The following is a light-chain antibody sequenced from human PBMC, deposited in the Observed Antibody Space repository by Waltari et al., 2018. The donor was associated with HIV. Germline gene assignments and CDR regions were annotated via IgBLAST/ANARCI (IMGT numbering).Light chain of an antibody. CDR3: CAYAGSTSYVI. CDR1: SSDVGGYNL. V-gene: IGLV2-23*02. CDR2: EVS. J-gene: IGLJ2*01. Sequence: QTALTQPASVSGSPGQSITISCTGTSSDVGGYNLVSWYQQHPGKAPKLMIYEVSKRPSGVSQRFSGSKSVNTASLTSSGLKAEDEADYYCCAYAGSTSYVIFGGGTKLTVL.